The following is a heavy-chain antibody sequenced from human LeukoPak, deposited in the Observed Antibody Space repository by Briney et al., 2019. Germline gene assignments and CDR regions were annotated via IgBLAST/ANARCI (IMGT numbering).Heavy chain of an antibody. CDR3: AREQDEVAAIRFDY. CDR1: GDPLSSSY. J-gene: IGHJ4*02. CDR2: IYISGST. Sequence: AETLSLTCTVSGDPLSSSYWRWLRQPAGEGLEYIGRIYISGSTNYNPYLKSRVTMSLDTSKNQFSLKLTSVTAADTAVYYCAREQDEVAAIRFDYWGRGTLVTVSS. V-gene: IGHV4-4*07. D-gene: IGHD5-12*01.